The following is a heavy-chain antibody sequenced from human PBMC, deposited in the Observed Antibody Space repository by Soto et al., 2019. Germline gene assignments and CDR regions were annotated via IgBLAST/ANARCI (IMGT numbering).Heavy chain of an antibody. Sequence: EVQLVESGGGLVQPGRSLRLSCAASGFTFDDYAMHWVRQAPGKGLEWVSGISWNSGSIGYADSVKGRFTISRDNAKNSLYLQMNSLRAEDTALYYCAKAVGPAERRGIALAGILLVWGQGTLVTVSS. CDR2: ISWNSGSI. J-gene: IGHJ4*02. CDR3: AKAVGPAERRGIALAGILLV. D-gene: IGHD6-19*01. CDR1: GFTFDDYA. V-gene: IGHV3-9*01.